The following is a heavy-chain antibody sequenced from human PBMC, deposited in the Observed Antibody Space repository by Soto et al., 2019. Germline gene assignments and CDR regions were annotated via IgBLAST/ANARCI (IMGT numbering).Heavy chain of an antibody. CDR2: INAGNANT. J-gene: IGHJ3*02. CDR3: ARDRYFVVVPPATSVDACDI. D-gene: IGHD2-2*01. Sequence: QVRLVQSGAEVKKPGASVKVSCQASGYTFTAYALHWVRQAPGQRLEWMGWINAGNANTKSSQKFQGRVTITRDTSASTAYLELSSLRSEDTAVYYCARDRYFVVVPPATSVDACDIWGQGTMVTVSS. CDR1: GYTFTAYA. V-gene: IGHV1-3*01.